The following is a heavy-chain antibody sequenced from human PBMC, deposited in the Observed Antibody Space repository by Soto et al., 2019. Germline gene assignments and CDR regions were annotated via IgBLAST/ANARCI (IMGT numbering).Heavy chain of an antibody. CDR2: ISAYNGNT. CDR1: GYTFTSYG. J-gene: IGHJ4*02. CDR3: ARDRVATRPLLSCFDY. D-gene: IGHD5-12*01. Sequence: ASVKVSCKASGYTFTSYGISWVRQAPGQGLEWMGWISAYNGNTNYAQKLQGRVTMTTDTSTSTAYMELRSLRSDDTAVYYCARDRVATRPLLSCFDYWGQGTLVTVSS. V-gene: IGHV1-18*01.